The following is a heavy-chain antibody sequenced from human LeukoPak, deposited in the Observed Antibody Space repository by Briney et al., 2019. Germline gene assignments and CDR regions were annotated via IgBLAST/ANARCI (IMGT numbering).Heavy chain of an antibody. J-gene: IGHJ4*02. CDR3: ARTFLVAAAGTYYFDY. D-gene: IGHD6-13*01. Sequence: GGSLRLSCAASGFTVGSNYMSWVRQAPGKGLEWVSVIYSGGSTYYADSVKGRFTISRDNSKNTLYLQMNSLRAEDTAVYYCARTFLVAAAGTYYFDYWGQGTLVTVSS. CDR1: GFTVGSNY. CDR2: IYSGGST. V-gene: IGHV3-53*01.